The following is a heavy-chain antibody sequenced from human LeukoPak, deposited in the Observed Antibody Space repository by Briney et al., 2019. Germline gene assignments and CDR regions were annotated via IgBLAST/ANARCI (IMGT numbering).Heavy chain of an antibody. J-gene: IGHJ6*03. CDR1: GFTFSSYS. CDR3: ARGGYSGYDFWVYYYYYYMDV. V-gene: IGHV3-21*01. CDR2: ISSSSSYI. Sequence: GGSLRLSCAASGFTFSSYSMNWVRQAPGKGLEWVSSISSSSSYIYYADSVKGRFTISRDNAKNSLYLQMNSLRAEDTAVYYCARGGYSGYDFWVYYYYYYMDVWGKGTTVTVSS. D-gene: IGHD5-12*01.